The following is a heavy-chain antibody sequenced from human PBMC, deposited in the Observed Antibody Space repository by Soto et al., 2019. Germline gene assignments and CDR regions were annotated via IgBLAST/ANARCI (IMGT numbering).Heavy chain of an antibody. CDR1: GDAISNHHW. D-gene: IGHD2-15*01. CDR3: ARNGAYCLDS. CDR2: IHHDGST. V-gene: IGHV4-4*02. J-gene: IGHJ5*01. Sequence: QVQLQESGPGLVTPSGTLSLACTISGDAISNHHWWSWVRQRPGKGLEWIGEIHHDGSTNYNPSLKSRVTMSVDKTKNQISLKLTSITAADTALYYCARNGAYCLDSWGQGTLVTVSS.